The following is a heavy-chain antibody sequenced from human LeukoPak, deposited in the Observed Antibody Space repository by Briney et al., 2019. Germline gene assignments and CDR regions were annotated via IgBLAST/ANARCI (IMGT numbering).Heavy chain of an antibody. CDR1: GFTFSSYS. J-gene: IGHJ4*02. CDR2: ISSSSSTI. V-gene: IGHV3-48*01. Sequence: GGSLRLSCAASGFTFSSYSMNWVRQAPGKGLEWVSYISSSSSTIYYADSVKGRFTISRDNSKNTLYLQMNSLRAEDTAVYYCAKDKEQQPAERDYWGQGTLVTVSS. CDR3: AKDKEQQPAERDY. D-gene: IGHD6-13*01.